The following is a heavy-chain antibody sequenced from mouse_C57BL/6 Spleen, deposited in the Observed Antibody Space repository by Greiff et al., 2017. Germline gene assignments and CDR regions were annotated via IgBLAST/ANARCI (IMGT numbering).Heavy chain of an antibody. V-gene: IGHV1-66*01. Sequence: VQLQQSGPELVKPGASVKISCKASGYSFTSYYIHWVKQRPGQGLEWIGWIYPGSGNTKYNEKFKGKATLTADTSSSTAYMQLSSLTSEDSAVYYCAPNWDVEGFAYWGQGTLVTVSA. CDR3: APNWDVEGFAY. D-gene: IGHD4-1*02. CDR2: IYPGSGNT. J-gene: IGHJ3*01. CDR1: GYSFTSYY.